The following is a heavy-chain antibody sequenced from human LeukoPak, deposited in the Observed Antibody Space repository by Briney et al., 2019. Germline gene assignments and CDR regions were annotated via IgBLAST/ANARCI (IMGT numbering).Heavy chain of an antibody. CDR1: GGSISSGGYY. CDR3: ARDRFGSGSYHYYYGMDV. D-gene: IGHD3-10*01. V-gene: IGHV4-31*03. Sequence: PSETLSLTCTVSGGSISSGGYYWSWIRQHPGKGLEWIGYIYYSGSTYYNPSLKSRVTISVDTSKNQFSLKPSSVTAADTAVYYCARDRFGSGSYHYYYGMDVWGQGTTVTVSS. CDR2: IYYSGST. J-gene: IGHJ6*02.